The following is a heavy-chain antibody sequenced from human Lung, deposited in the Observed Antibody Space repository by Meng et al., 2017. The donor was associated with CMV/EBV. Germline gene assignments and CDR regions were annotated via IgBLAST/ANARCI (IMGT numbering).Heavy chain of an antibody. Sequence: GGSLRLXXAASGFTFSSYWMCWVRQAPGKGLEWVANIKANGSAKYNVDPVKGRFTVSSANAKNSCHLQMKILKAEDRAWYYARCESGYCWGLGTWVTVS. D-gene: IGHD3-10*01. J-gene: IGHJ4*02. V-gene: IGHV3-7*03. CDR1: GFTFSSYW. CDR3: RCESGYC. CDR2: IKANGSAK.